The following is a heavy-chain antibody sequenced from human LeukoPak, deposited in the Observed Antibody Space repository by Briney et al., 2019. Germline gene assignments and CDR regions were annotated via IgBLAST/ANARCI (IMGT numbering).Heavy chain of an antibody. Sequence: PGGSLRLSCAASGFTFSSYSVNWVRQAPGKGLEWVSSISSSSSYIYYADSVKGRFTISRDNAKNSMYLQMNSLRAEDTAVYYCARAIGRGGDFDYWGQGTLGTVSS. D-gene: IGHD3-10*01. CDR2: ISSSSSYI. V-gene: IGHV3-21*01. CDR3: ARAIGRGGDFDY. CDR1: GFTFSSYS. J-gene: IGHJ4*02.